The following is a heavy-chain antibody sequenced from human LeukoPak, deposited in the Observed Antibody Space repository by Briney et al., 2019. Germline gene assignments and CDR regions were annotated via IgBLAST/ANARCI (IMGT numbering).Heavy chain of an antibody. CDR3: ARELKLWPDAFDI. CDR2: ISAYKGNT. CDR1: GYTFTSYG. J-gene: IGHJ3*02. Sequence: ASVKVSCKASGYTFTSYGISWVRHAPGPGLEWVGWISAYKGNTNYAQKLQGRVTMTTDTSTSTAYMELRSLRSDDTAVYYCARELKLWPDAFDIWGQGTMVTVSS. D-gene: IGHD3-10*01. V-gene: IGHV1-18*01.